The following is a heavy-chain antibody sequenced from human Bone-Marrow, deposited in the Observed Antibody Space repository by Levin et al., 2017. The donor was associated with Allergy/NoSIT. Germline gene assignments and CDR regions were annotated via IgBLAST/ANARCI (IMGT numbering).Heavy chain of an antibody. Sequence: SVKVSCKATGGTLSTFGITWVRQAPGQGLEWMGGIIPILGSAEYAQKFQDRITIIADESTNTAYMDVSRLTSEDTAVYYCARDESSDTGYDLWGQGTLVTVSS. CDR3: ARDESSDTGYDL. J-gene: IGHJ4*02. V-gene: IGHV1-69*13. D-gene: IGHD5-12*01. CDR1: GGTLSTFG. CDR2: IIPILGSA.